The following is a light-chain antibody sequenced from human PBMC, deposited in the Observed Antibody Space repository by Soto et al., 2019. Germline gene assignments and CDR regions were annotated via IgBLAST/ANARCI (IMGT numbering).Light chain of an antibody. CDR1: SNIKNY. CDR2: WAS. J-gene: IGKJ2*03. Sequence: DIVMTQSPDSPAVSLGERATINCKSTSNIKNYLIWYQQKPGQPPKLIYWASTRESGVPDRFSVSGSGTDFTLIISSLQAEDVAVYYCQQYFSAPYSFGQGTKLEMK. V-gene: IGKV4-1*01. CDR3: QQYFSAPYS.